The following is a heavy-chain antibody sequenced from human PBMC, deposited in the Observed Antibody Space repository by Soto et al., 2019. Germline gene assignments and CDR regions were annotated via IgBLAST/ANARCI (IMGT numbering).Heavy chain of an antibody. CDR3: ARAGGSSSWYVVY. V-gene: IGHV3-11*01. CDR2: ISSGGSTI. CDR1: GFTFSDYY. Sequence: GGSLRLSCAASGFTFSDYYMSWIRQAPGKGLEWVSYISSGGSTIYYADSVKGRSTISRDNAKNSLYLQMNSLRAEDTAVYYCARAGGSSSWYVVYWGQGTLVTVSS. J-gene: IGHJ4*02. D-gene: IGHD6-13*01.